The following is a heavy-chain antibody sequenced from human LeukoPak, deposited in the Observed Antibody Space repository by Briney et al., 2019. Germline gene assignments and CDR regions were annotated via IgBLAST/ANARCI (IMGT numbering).Heavy chain of an antibody. Sequence: SGGSLRLSCAASGFTFSSYWMHWVRHAPGKGLVWVSHINDDGSKTTYADSVKGRFTISRDNAKNTLYLQMNSLRAEDTAVYYCAAPGCSSACYYYMDVWGKGTTVTVSS. D-gene: IGHD2-2*01. J-gene: IGHJ6*03. V-gene: IGHV3-74*03. CDR3: AAPGCSSACYYYMDV. CDR1: GFTFSSYW. CDR2: INDDGSKT.